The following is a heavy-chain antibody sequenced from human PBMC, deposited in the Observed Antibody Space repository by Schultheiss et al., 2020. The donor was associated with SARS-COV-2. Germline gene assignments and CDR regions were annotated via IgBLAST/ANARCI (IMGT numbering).Heavy chain of an antibody. D-gene: IGHD3-3*01. V-gene: IGHV3-11*01. Sequence: GGSLRLSCAASGFTFSDYYMSWIRQAPGKGLEWVSYISSSGSTIYYADSVKGRFTISRDNAKNSLYLQMNSLRAEDTALYYCAIFHYDFWSGYGGEYFQHWGQGTLVTVSS. CDR3: AIFHYDFWSGYGGEYFQH. J-gene: IGHJ1*01. CDR2: ISSSGSTI. CDR1: GFTFSDYY.